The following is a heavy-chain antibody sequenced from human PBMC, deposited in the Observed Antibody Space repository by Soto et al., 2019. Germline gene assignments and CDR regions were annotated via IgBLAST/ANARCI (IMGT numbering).Heavy chain of an antibody. Sequence: SETLSLTCTVSGGSISSGDYYWSWIRQPPGKGLEWIGYIYYSGSTYYNPSLKSRVTISVDTSKNQFSLKLSSVTAADTAVYYCARTGDSSGYYDGYFDYWGQGTLVTVSS. D-gene: IGHD3-22*01. V-gene: IGHV4-30-4*01. CDR1: GGSISSGDYY. CDR2: IYYSGST. J-gene: IGHJ4*02. CDR3: ARTGDSSGYYDGYFDY.